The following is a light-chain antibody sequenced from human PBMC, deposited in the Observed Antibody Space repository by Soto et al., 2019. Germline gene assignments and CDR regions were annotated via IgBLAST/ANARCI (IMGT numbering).Light chain of an antibody. CDR3: SSYTSSSTLNYV. V-gene: IGLV2-14*01. CDR2: DVS. Sequence: QSALTQPASVSGSPGQSITISCTGTSSDVGGYNYVSWYQQHPGKAPKLMIYDVSNRPSGVSNRFSGSKSGNTASLTISGLQAEDEADYYCSSYTSSSTLNYVFGTGTRPPS. CDR1: SSDVGGYNY. J-gene: IGLJ1*01.